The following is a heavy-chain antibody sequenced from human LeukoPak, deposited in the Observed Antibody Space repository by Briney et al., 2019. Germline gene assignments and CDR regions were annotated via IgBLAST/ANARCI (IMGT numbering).Heavy chain of an antibody. CDR3: ATVEMATQAFDY. CDR2: ISGSGGRT. V-gene: IGHV3-23*01. Sequence: GGSLRLSCAASGFTFSSYAMSWVRQAPGKGLEWVSAISGSGGRTYYADSVKGRFTISRDNSKNTLYLQMNSLRAEDTAVYYCATVEMATQAFDYWGQGTLVTVSS. J-gene: IGHJ4*02. D-gene: IGHD5-24*01. CDR1: GFTFSSYA.